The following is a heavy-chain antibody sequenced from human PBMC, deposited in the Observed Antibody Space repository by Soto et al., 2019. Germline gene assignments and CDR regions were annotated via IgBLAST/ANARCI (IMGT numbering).Heavy chain of an antibody. CDR3: ARGGSWGFDY. CDR1: GYIFSNHH. J-gene: IGHJ4*02. D-gene: IGHD3-16*01. Sequence: QVQLVRSGAEVKKPGASVRVSCQASGYIFSNHHIQWLRQAPGQGLEWMGIINPSGGSTNYAQKFQGRVTMTRDTSTTTVYMELSSLSSEDTAVYFCARGGSWGFDYWGQGTLVTVSS. CDR2: INPSGGST. V-gene: IGHV1-46*03.